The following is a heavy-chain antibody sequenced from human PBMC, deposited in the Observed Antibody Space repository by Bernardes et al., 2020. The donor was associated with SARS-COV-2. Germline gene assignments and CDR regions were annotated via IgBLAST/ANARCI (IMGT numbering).Heavy chain of an antibody. D-gene: IGHD6-25*01. V-gene: IGHV4-39*07. CDR1: GGSSSSSSYY. CDR3: ASAGRHSDWALAPGGALDH. CDR2: MYYSGSP. Sequence: SETLSLTCTVSGGSSSSSSYYWGGIRKPPGKGLEWIGTMYYSGSPNDNPSLKSRVTRSADTSKNHFSLKLNSVTGAAPAVYYCASAGRHSDWALAPGGALDHWGQGALVTVSS. J-gene: IGHJ5*02.